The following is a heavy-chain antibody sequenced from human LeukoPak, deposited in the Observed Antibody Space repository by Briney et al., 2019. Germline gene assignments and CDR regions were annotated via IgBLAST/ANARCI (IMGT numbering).Heavy chain of an antibody. CDR3: ARVDTVMASYFDL. CDR1: GFTVSTNC. V-gene: IGHV3-53*04. Sequence: GGSLRLSCAASGFTVSTNCMTWVRQAPGKGLEWVSTVYSGGPTYYADSVMGRFTISRHNSRNTLYLQMNSLRAEDTAVYYCARVDTVMASYFDLWGQGTLVTASS. CDR2: VYSGGPT. J-gene: IGHJ4*02. D-gene: IGHD5-18*01.